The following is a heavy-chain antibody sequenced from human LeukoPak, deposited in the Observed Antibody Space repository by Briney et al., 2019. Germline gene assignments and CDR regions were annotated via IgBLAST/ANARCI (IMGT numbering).Heavy chain of an antibody. CDR1: GGSISSYH. D-gene: IGHD2-15*01. CDR2: IYYSGST. CDR3: ARRDGYCSGGTCGYFYMDV. V-gene: IGHV4-59*08. J-gene: IGHJ6*03. Sequence: SETLSLTCTVSGGSISSYHWSWIRQPPGKGLEWVGYIYYSGSTNYNPSLKSRVAISVDTSTSQFSLKLTSVTAADTAVYYCARRDGYCSGGTCGYFYMDVWGKGTTVTVSS.